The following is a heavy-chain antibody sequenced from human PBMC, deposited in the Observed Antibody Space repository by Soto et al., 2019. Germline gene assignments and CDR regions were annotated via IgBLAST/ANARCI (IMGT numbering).Heavy chain of an antibody. D-gene: IGHD2-2*01. CDR1: GFTFSSYD. CDR3: ARSPWGGYCSSTSCPIGGPTYYYGMDV. V-gene: IGHV3-13*01. J-gene: IGHJ6*02. CDR2: IGTAGDT. Sequence: EVQLVESGGGLVQPGGSLRLSCAASGFTFSSYDMHWVRQATGKGLEWVSAIGTAGDTYYPGSVKGRFTISRENAKNSLYLLMNSLRAEDTAVYYCARSPWGGYCSSTSCPIGGPTYYYGMDVWGQGTTVTVSS.